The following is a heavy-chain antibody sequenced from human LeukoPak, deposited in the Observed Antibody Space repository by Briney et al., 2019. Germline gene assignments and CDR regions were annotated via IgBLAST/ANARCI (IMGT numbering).Heavy chain of an antibody. Sequence: GGSLRLSCAASGFTFSSYSMNWVRQAPGTGLEWVSYINSSSSTIYYADSVKGRFTIFRDNAKNSLSLQIDSLRAEDTALYYCAREVFFQFDLWGQGALVTVSS. CDR1: GFTFSSYS. J-gene: IGHJ4*02. CDR3: AREVFFQFDL. V-gene: IGHV3-48*04. CDR2: INSSSSTI.